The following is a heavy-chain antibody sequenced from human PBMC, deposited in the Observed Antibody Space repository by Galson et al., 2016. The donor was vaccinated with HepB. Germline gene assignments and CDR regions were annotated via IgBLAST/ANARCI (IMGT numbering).Heavy chain of an antibody. CDR1: GFTFSSYG. D-gene: IGHD6-13*01. J-gene: IGHJ6*03. V-gene: IGHV3-30*18. Sequence: SLRLSCAASGFTFSSYGIHWVRQAPGKGLEWVAVISYDGSNKYYADSVKGRFTISRDNSNNTLYLQMNGLRAEDTAVYYCAKGVEAAGMDYYYMDVWGKGTTVTVSS. CDR3: AKGVEAAGMDYYYMDV. CDR2: ISYDGSNK.